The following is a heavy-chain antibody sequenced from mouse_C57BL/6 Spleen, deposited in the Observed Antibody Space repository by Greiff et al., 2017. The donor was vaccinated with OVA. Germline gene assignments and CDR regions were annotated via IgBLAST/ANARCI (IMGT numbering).Heavy chain of an antibody. CDR2: IRSKSNNYAT. Sequence: EVQGVESGGGLVQPKGSLKLSCAASGFSFNTYAMNWVRQAPGKGLEWVARIRSKSNNYATYYADSVKDRFTISRDDSESMLYLQMNNLKTEDTAMYYCVRGDYYGSLDYWGQGTTLTVSS. J-gene: IGHJ2*01. CDR3: VRGDYYGSLDY. V-gene: IGHV10-1*01. D-gene: IGHD1-1*01. CDR1: GFSFNTYA.